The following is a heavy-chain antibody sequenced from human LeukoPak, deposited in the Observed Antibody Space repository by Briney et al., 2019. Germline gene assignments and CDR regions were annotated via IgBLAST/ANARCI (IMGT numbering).Heavy chain of an antibody. CDR3: ARGPGGYDN. Sequence: GGSLRLSCAASGFTVSSNYMTWVRQAPGKGLEWVSVIFGGGSTYYADSVKGRFTVSRDNSKNTLFLQMNSLRVEDTAVYYCARGPGGYDNWGQGTLVTVSS. J-gene: IGHJ4*02. V-gene: IGHV3-66*01. CDR2: IFGGGST. CDR1: GFTVSSNY. D-gene: IGHD3-16*01.